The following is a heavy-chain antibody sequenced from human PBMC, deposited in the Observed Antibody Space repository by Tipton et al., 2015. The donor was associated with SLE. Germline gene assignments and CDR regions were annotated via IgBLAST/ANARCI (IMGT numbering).Heavy chain of an antibody. D-gene: IGHD1-26*01. CDR1: GYSFPDFW. V-gene: IGHV5-51*01. J-gene: IGHJ4*02. CDR2: IYPGDSDT. CDR3: ARHLLGGSYYGGCDY. Sequence: QLVQSGAEVKKPGESLKISCKGSGYSFPDFWIGWVRQVPGKGLEWMGIIYPGDSDTRYSPSFQGQVTISADKSISTAYLQWSSLKASDTAMYYCARHLLGGSYYGGCDYWGQGTLVTVSS.